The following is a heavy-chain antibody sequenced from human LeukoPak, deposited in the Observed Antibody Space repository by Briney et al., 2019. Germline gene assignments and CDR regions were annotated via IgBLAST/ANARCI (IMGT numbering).Heavy chain of an antibody. CDR3: ARGLRSIAAYPY. CDR1: GGSFSGYY. V-gene: IGHV4-34*01. D-gene: IGHD6-6*01. CDR2: INHSGST. J-gene: IGHJ4*02. Sequence: AESLCLTPAAYGGSFSGYYWSWIRQPPGKGLEWIGEINHSGSTNYNPPLKRRVTISVDTSKNQFSLKLSSVTAADTAVYYCARGLRSIAAYPYWGQGTLVTASS.